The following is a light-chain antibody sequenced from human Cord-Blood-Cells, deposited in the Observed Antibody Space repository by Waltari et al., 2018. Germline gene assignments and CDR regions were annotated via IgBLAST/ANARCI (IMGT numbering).Light chain of an antibody. CDR3: QQANGFPYT. CDR1: QGISSW. J-gene: IGKJ2*01. CDR2: AAS. Sequence: DIQMTQSPSSVSASVGDTVTITCRASQGISSWLAWSQQKPGKAPKLLIYAASSLQSGVPSRFSGSGSGTDFTLTISSLQPEDFATYYCQQANGFPYTFGQGTKLEIK. V-gene: IGKV1-12*01.